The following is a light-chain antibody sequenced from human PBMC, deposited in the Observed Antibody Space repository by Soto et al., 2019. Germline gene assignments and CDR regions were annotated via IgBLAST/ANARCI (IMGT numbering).Light chain of an antibody. Sequence: AIQMTQSPSSLSASVGDRVTITCRASQGIRNDLGWYQQKPGKAPKLLIYAASSLQSGVPSRFSGSGSGTDLTLTISSLEPEDFAVFYCQQYGSSPFTFGPGTKVDI. CDR3: QQYGSSPFT. V-gene: IGKV1-6*01. J-gene: IGKJ3*01. CDR2: AAS. CDR1: QGIRND.